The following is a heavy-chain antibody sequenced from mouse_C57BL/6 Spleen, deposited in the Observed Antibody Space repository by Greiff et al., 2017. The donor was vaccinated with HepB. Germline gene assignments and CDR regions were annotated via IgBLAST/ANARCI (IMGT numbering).Heavy chain of an antibody. CDR2: ISDGGSYT. CDR1: GFTFSSYA. CDR3: AREAAQALAY. D-gene: IGHD3-2*02. V-gene: IGHV5-4*03. Sequence: GMLVESGGGLVKPGGSLKLSCAASGFTFSSYAMSWVRQTPEKRLEWVATISDGGSYTYYPDNVKGRFTISRDNAKNNLYLQMSHLKSEDTAMYYCAREAAQALAYWGQGTLVTVSA. J-gene: IGHJ3*01.